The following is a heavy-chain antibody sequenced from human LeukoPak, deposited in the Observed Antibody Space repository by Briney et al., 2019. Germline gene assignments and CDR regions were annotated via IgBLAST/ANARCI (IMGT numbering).Heavy chain of an antibody. CDR1: GGTFSSYA. V-gene: IGHV1-69*05. Sequence: SVKLSCKASGGTFSSYAISWVRQAPGQGLEWMGRIIPIFGTANYAQKFQGRVTITTDESTSTAYMELSSLRSEDTAVYYCARDYFAGGWMVDAFDIWGQGTMVTVSS. J-gene: IGHJ3*02. D-gene: IGHD6-19*01. CDR2: IIPIFGTA. CDR3: ARDYFAGGWMVDAFDI.